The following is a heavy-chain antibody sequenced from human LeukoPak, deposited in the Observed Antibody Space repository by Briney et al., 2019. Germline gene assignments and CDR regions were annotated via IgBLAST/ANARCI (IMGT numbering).Heavy chain of an antibody. CDR1: GFTFDDYG. D-gene: IGHD1-26*01. Sequence: PGGSLRLSCAASGFTFDDYGMSWVRQALGKGLEWVSGINWNGGSTGYADSVKGRFTISRDNAKNSLYLQMNSLGAEDTALYYCARGEGAASFDYWGQGTLVTVSP. J-gene: IGHJ4*02. V-gene: IGHV3-20*04. CDR3: ARGEGAASFDY. CDR2: INWNGGST.